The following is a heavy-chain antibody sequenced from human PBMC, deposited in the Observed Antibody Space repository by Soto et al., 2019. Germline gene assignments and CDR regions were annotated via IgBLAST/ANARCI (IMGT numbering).Heavy chain of an antibody. D-gene: IGHD3-16*01. CDR2: TSFDGSKK. J-gene: IGHJ4*02. CDR1: GFTFTSYA. CDR3: ARLGFVGEGDF. V-gene: IGHV3-30-3*01. Sequence: QVQLVESGGGVVQPGRSLRLSCAASGFTFTSYAMDWVRQAPGKGLEWVAVTSFDGSKKYYADSVKGRFTISRDNSKNTVYLQMNSLRAEDTAVYYCARLGFVGEGDFWGQGILVTVSS.